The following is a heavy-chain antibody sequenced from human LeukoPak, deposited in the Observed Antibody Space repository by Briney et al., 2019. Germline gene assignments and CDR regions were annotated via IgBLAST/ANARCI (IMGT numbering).Heavy chain of an antibody. J-gene: IGHJ3*02. CDR1: GYTXAKFY. Sequence: ASVKVSCKASGYTXAKFYIHWVRQAPGQGLDWMGIINPSGGTTSYAQKFQGRVSMTRDTSTSTVYMELSSLRSEDTAVYYCARDNRGERTPGWGYGGFDIWGQGTMVSVSS. V-gene: IGHV1-46*01. D-gene: IGHD3-16*01. CDR3: ARDNRGERTPGWGYGGFDI. CDR2: INPSGGTT.